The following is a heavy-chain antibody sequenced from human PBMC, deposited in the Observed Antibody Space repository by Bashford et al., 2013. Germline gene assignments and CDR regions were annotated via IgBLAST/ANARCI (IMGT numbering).Heavy chain of an antibody. V-gene: IGHV3-53*05. Sequence: GGSLRLSCAASEFTVSSNYMSWVRQAPGKGLEWVSAISGSGGSTYYVDSVKGRFTISRDNSKNTLFLQMNSLRAEDTAVYYCARDQGGHYESSGYILGWFDPWGQGTLVTVSS. D-gene: IGHD3-22*01. CDR1: EFTVSSNY. CDR3: ARDQGGHYESSGYILGWFDP. J-gene: IGHJ5*02. CDR2: ISGSGGST.